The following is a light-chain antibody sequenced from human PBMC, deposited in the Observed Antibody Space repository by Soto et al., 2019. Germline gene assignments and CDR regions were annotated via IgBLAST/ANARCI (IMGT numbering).Light chain of an antibody. J-gene: IGLJ1*01. V-gene: IGLV3-21*02. CDR2: DDA. Sequence: SYELTQPPSVSVAPGQTARITCGGDNIGGKSLHWYQQKPGQAPVLVVYDDADRPSGIPERFSGSNSGNTATLTISRVEAGDEAHYYCQVWDNDSDHYVFGTGTKVTV. CDR1: NIGGKS. CDR3: QVWDNDSDHYV.